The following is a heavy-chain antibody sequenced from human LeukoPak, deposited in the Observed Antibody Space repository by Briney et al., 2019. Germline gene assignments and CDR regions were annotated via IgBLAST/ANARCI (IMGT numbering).Heavy chain of an antibody. J-gene: IGHJ4*02. Sequence: NPSETLSLTCTVSGGSISSSSYYWGWIRQPPGKGLEWIGSIYYSGSTYYNPSLKSRVTISVDTSKNQFSLKLSSVTAADTAVYYCARGRGIQLWSFGHYFDYWGQGTLVTVSS. CDR2: IYYSGST. D-gene: IGHD5-18*01. V-gene: IGHV4-39*07. CDR3: ARGRGIQLWSFGHYFDY. CDR1: GGSISSSSYY.